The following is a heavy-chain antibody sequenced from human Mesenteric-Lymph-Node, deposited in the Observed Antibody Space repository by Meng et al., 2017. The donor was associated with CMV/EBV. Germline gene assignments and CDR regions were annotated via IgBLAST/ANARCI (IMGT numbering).Heavy chain of an antibody. D-gene: IGHD6-19*01. CDR1: GFTFNSYA. Sequence: GESLKISCAASGFTFNSYAMSWVRQAPGKGLEWVSGIRSDGGGIYYADSVKGRFTISRDNSKNTLYLQMNSLRAEDTAVYYCAISSGRSLTDYWGQGTLVTVSS. J-gene: IGHJ4*02. CDR2: IRSDGGGI. V-gene: IGHV3-23*01. CDR3: AISSGRSLTDY.